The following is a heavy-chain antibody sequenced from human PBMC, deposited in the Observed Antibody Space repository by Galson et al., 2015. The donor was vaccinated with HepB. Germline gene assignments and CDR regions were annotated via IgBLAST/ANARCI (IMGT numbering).Heavy chain of an antibody. Sequence: SLRLSCAASGFTVSSNYMSWVRQAPGKGLEWVSVIYSGGSTYYADSVKGRFTIFRDNSKNTMYLQMNSLRAEDTAVYYCARDSRGQQLVLGGYYFDYWGQGTLVTVSS. CDR2: IYSGGST. CDR3: ARDSRGQQLVLGGYYFDY. D-gene: IGHD6-13*01. V-gene: IGHV3-53*01. CDR1: GFTVSSNY. J-gene: IGHJ4*02.